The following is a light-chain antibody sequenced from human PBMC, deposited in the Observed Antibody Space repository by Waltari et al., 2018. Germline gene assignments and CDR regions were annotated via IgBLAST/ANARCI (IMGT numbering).Light chain of an antibody. J-gene: IGKJ1*01. CDR1: QSISRY. Sequence: IVLTQSPGTLSLSPGEIATLSCRASQSISRYLAWYQQKTGQAPRLLIYAASSRATGIPDRFSGSGSGTDFSLTISRLEPEDFAVYFCQNHERLPAVFGQGTKVEIK. CDR2: AAS. CDR3: QNHERLPAV. V-gene: IGKV3-20*01.